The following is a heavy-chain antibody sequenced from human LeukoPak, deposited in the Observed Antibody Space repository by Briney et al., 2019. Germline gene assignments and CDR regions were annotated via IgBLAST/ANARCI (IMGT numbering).Heavy chain of an antibody. CDR2: IYYSGST. CDR1: GGSISSGDYY. D-gene: IGHD3-9*01. CDR3: ARGSTYYDILTGRNRYYFDY. V-gene: IGHV4-30-4*01. Sequence: SETLSLTCTVSGGSISSGDYYWSWIRQPPGKGLEWIGYIYYSGSTYYNPSLKSRVTISVDTSKNQFSLKLSSVTAADTAVYYCARGSTYYDILTGRNRYYFDYWGQGTLVTVSS. J-gene: IGHJ4*02.